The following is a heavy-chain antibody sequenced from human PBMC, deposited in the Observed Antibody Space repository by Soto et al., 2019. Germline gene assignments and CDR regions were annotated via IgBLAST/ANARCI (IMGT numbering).Heavy chain of an antibody. D-gene: IGHD2-2*01. CDR2: ITHDGINT. Sequence: GVSLRLSCAASGFTFSDYAMSWVRRAPGKGLEWVSAITHDGINTYHADSVKGRFTISRDNSKNTLYLQMNNLRAEDTALYYCAKAPVSSCRGATCYPFDCWGKGTLVTVSS. CDR3: AKAPVSSCRGATCYPFDC. J-gene: IGHJ4*02. V-gene: IGHV3-23*01. CDR1: GFTFSDYA.